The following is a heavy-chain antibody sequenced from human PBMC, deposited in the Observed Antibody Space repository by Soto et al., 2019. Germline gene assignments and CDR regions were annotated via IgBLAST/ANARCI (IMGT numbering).Heavy chain of an antibody. J-gene: IGHJ6*03. CDR2: ISSSSSYI. V-gene: IGHV3-21*01. CDR3: SRTPYCSSTSCYRDYYMDV. D-gene: IGHD2-2*02. CDR1: GFTFSSYS. Sequence: PGGSLRLSCAASGFTFSSYSMNWVRQAPGKGLEWVSSISSSSSYIYYADSVKGRFTISRDNAKNSLYLQMNSLRADDAAVYYCSRTPYCSSTSCYRDYYMDVWGKGTTVTVSS.